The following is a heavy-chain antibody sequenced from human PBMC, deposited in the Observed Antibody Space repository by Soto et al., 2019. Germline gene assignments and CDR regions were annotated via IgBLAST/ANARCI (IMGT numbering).Heavy chain of an antibody. Sequence: SETLSLTCAVYGGSFSGYYWSLIRQPPGKGLEWIGEINHSGSTNYNPSLKSRVTISVDTSKNQFSLKLSSVTAADTAVYYCARGNGIRSGYDLTLALDYWGQGTLVTVSS. J-gene: IGHJ4*02. CDR1: GGSFSGYY. CDR3: ARGNGIRSGYDLTLALDY. D-gene: IGHD5-12*01. CDR2: INHSGST. V-gene: IGHV4-34*01.